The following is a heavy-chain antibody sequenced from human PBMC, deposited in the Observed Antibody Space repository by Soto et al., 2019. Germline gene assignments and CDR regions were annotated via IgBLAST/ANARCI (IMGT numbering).Heavy chain of an antibody. CDR2: INHSGST. CDR3: ARGPSYLLFDP. V-gene: IGHV4-34*01. D-gene: IGHD3-10*01. CDR1: GGSFSGYY. J-gene: IGHJ5*02. Sequence: SETLSLTCAVYGGSFSGYYWSWIRQPPGKWLEWIGEINHSGSTNYNPSLKSRVTISVDTSKNQFSLKLSSVTAADTAVYYCARGPSYLLFDPWGQGXRVTVYS.